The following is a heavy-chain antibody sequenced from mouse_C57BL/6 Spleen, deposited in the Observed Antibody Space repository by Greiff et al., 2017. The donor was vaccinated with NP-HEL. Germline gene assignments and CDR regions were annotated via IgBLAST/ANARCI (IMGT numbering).Heavy chain of an antibody. D-gene: IGHD1-1*01. CDR2: ISDGGSYT. J-gene: IGHJ4*01. CDR3: ARDYGSSYVGAMDY. V-gene: IGHV5-4*01. CDR1: GFTFSSYA. Sequence: EVKLVESGGGLVKPGGSLKLSCAASGFTFSSYAMSWVRQTPEKRLEWVATISDGGSYTYYPDNVKGRFTISRDNAKNNLYLQMSHLKSEGTAMYYGARDYGSSYVGAMDYWGQGTSVTVSS.